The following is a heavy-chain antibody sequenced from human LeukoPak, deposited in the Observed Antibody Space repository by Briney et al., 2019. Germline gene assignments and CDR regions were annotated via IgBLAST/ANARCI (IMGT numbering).Heavy chain of an antibody. D-gene: IGHD5-12*01. CDR2: IKQDGSEK. Sequence: GGSLRLSCAASGFTFSSYWMSWVRQAPGKGLEWVANIKQDGSEKYYVDSVKGRFTISRDNAKNSLYLQMNSLRAEDTAAYYCARERGYSGYDFDYWGQGTLVTVSS. V-gene: IGHV3-7*01. CDR1: GFTFSSYW. CDR3: ARERGYSGYDFDY. J-gene: IGHJ4*02.